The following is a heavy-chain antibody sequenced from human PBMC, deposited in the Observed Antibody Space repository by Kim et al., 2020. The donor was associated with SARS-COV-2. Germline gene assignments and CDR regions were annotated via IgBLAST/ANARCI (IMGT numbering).Heavy chain of an antibody. CDR2: ISAYNGNT. V-gene: IGHV1-18*04. CDR1: DYTFTSYG. CDR3: ARGPHRAYYYYYGMDV. J-gene: IGHJ6*02. Sequence: ASVKVSCKASDYTFTSYGISWVRQAPGQGLEWMGWISAYNGNTNYAQKLQGRVTMTTDTSTSTAYMELRSLRSDDTAVYYCARGPHRAYYYYYGMDVWGQGTTVTVSS.